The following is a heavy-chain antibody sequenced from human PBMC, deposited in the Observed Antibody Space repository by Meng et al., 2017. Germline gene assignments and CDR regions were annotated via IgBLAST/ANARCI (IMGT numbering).Heavy chain of an antibody. CDR2: NSWNSGSI. CDR3: AKGLTAMVTNWFDP. Sequence: VHVVEAGGGLVQPGRSLRLSCAASVFTFDDYAMHWVRQAPGKGLEWVSGNSWNSGSIGYADSVKGRFTISRDNAKNSLYLQMNSLRAEDTALYYCAKGLTAMVTNWFDPWGQGTLVTVSS. CDR1: VFTFDDYA. J-gene: IGHJ5*02. V-gene: IGHV3-9*01. D-gene: IGHD5-18*01.